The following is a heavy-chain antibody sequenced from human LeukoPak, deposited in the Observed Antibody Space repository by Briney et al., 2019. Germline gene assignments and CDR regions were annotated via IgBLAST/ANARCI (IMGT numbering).Heavy chain of an antibody. D-gene: IGHD2-2*01. CDR1: GFTFSSYA. Sequence: GGSLRLSCAASGFTFSSYATNWVRQAPGKGPEWVSTISGSGGSTYYADSVKGRFTISRDNPRNTLYLQMNSLRAEDTAVYYCAKRYCTSSSCSVFDYWGQGTLVTVSS. CDR3: AKRYCTSSSCSVFDY. CDR2: ISGSGGST. V-gene: IGHV3-23*01. J-gene: IGHJ4*02.